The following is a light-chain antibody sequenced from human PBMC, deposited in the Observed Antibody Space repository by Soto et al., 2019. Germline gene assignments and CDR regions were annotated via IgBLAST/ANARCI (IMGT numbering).Light chain of an antibody. Sequence: NFMLTQPHSVSASPGKTVTISCTASSGNIASNYVQWYQQRPGSAPTTVIYEDNQRPSGVPDRFSGAVDSSSNSASLTISGLKTEDEADYYCQSYGSTHVVFGGGTKLTVL. V-gene: IGLV6-57*02. CDR2: EDN. CDR1: SGNIASNY. CDR3: QSYGSTHVV. J-gene: IGLJ2*01.